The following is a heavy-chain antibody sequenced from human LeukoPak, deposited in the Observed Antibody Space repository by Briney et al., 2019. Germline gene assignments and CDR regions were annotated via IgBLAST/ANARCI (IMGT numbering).Heavy chain of an antibody. V-gene: IGHV3-48*02. Sequence: GGSLRLSCAASGFMFSNYAMNWVRQAPGKGLEWVSYISSSSSTIYYADSMKGRFTISRDNAKNSLYLQMNSLRDEDTAVYYCARSLYNWNDDSVGYWGQGALVTVSS. D-gene: IGHD1-20*01. J-gene: IGHJ4*02. CDR1: GFMFSNYA. CDR3: ARSLYNWNDDSVGY. CDR2: ISSSSSTI.